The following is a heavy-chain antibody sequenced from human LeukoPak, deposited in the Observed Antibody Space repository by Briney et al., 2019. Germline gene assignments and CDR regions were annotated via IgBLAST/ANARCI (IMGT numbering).Heavy chain of an antibody. J-gene: IGHJ5*02. CDR2: ISGSGDST. V-gene: IGHV3-23*01. D-gene: IGHD3-22*01. CDR3: AKKEVDST. CDR1: GFTFSNFW. Sequence: PGGSLRLSCAASGFTFSNFWMHWVRQAPGKGLEWVSVISGSGDSTYYADSVKGRFTISRDNSKNTLFLQMNSLRAEDTAVYYCAKKEVDSTWGQGTLVTVSS.